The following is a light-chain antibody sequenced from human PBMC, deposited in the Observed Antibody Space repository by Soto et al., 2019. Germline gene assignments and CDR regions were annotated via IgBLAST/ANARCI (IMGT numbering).Light chain of an antibody. CDR1: QTISNF. Sequence: DIQMTQSPSSLSASVGDRVTITCRASQTISNFLNWYQQKPGKAPKLLIYAASRLQGGVPSRFSGSGSGTDFTLTISSLQPEDFATYYCQQSYSTPSFGGGTKVEIK. V-gene: IGKV1-39*01. CDR2: AAS. CDR3: QQSYSTPS. J-gene: IGKJ4*01.